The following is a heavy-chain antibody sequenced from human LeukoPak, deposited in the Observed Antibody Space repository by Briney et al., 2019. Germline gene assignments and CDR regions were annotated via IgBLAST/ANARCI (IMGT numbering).Heavy chain of an antibody. CDR2: INHGGST. J-gene: IGHJ2*01. Sequence: SETLSLTCAVYVGSFSGYYWSWIRQPPGKGLEWMGVINHGGSTNYNPSLKSRVTISVDTSKNQFSLKLSSVTAADTAVYYCARGRRVVRGLLYWHFDLWGRGTLVTVSS. CDR1: VGSFSGYY. D-gene: IGHD3-10*01. CDR3: ARGRRVVRGLLYWHFDL. V-gene: IGHV4-34*01.